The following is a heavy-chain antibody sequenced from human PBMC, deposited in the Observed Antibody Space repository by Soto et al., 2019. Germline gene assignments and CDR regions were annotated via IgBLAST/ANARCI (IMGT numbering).Heavy chain of an antibody. J-gene: IGHJ6*02. V-gene: IGHV4-61*08. CDR1: GDSVSSGGYY. D-gene: IGHD6-19*01. CDR3: PRAFSSVSMDA. CDR2: IYSSGGA. Sequence: SETLSLTCTVSGDSVSSGGYYWSWIRQPPGKGLEWIGYIYSSGGANYNPSLKSRVTISRDTSKNQISLKVASVTAADTAGYYCPRAFSSVSMDAWGQGTTVTVSS.